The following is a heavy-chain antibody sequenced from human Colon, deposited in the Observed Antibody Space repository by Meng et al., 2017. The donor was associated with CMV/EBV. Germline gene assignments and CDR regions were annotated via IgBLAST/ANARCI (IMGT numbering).Heavy chain of an antibody. CDR1: GFMLRNYA. V-gene: IGHV3-23*01. CDR3: LRDPLLLPRRY. CDR2: ITGSGDNT. D-gene: IGHD3-3*01. J-gene: IGHJ4*02. Sequence: CVTSGFMLRNYAISWVRQAPGKGLEWVSAITGSGDNTFYTDAVRGRFTISRDNSKNTVYLHMTGLRADDTATYYCLRDPLLLPRRYWGQGTLVTVSS.